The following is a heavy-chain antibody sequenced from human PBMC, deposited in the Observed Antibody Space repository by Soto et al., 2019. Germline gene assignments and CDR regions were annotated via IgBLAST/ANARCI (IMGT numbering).Heavy chain of an antibody. D-gene: IGHD3-16*01. CDR1: GYTFTRYG. Sequence: QVQLVQSGAEVKNPGASVKVSCKASGYTFTRYGIGWARQAPGQGLEWMGWINTYNGNTNYAQNVQGRVTLTTDTSTSTALMELRSLRSNDTAIYYCAMVDVYVTPSPQDVWGQGTTVIVSS. V-gene: IGHV1-18*01. J-gene: IGHJ6*02. CDR3: AMVDVYVTPSPQDV. CDR2: INTYNGNT.